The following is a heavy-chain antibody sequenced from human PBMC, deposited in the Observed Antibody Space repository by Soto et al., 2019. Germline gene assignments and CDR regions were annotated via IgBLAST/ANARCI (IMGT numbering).Heavy chain of an antibody. V-gene: IGHV3-7*03. J-gene: IGHJ4*02. CDR1: GFTYSAYY. D-gene: IGHD2-2*01. Sequence: GGSLRLSCSASGFTYSAYYMNWVRQAPGKGLEWVANIKDDGTKTFYADSVRGRFTISRDNAKNSLYLQMNSLRAEDTAVYYCASLNWEVPATGPWGRGILVTVSS. CDR2: IKDDGTKT. CDR3: ASLNWEVPATGP.